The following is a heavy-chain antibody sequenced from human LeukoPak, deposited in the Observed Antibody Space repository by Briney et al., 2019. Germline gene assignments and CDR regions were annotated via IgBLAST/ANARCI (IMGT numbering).Heavy chain of an antibody. V-gene: IGHV3-9*01. Sequence: GGSLRLSCAASGFTFDDYAMHWVRQAPGKGLEWVSGISWNSGSIGYADSVKGRFTISRDNAKNSLYLQMNSLRAEDTALYYCAKAATMIVVPFFFDYWGQGTLVTVSS. CDR1: GFTFDDYA. CDR2: ISWNSGSI. CDR3: AKAATMIVVPFFFDY. J-gene: IGHJ4*02. D-gene: IGHD3-22*01.